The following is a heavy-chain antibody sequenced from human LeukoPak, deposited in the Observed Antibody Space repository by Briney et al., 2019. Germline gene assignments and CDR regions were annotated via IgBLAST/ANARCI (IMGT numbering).Heavy chain of an antibody. CDR2: IYYSGST. CDR3: ARHAESGYDRFDL. Sequence: GSLRLSCTASGFSFSTYWMSWIRQPPGKGLEWFGYIYYSGSTNYKSPLKSRVTMSGDTSKNQFSLELRSVTAADTAVYYCARHAESGYDRFDLWGQGTLVTVSS. V-gene: IGHV4-59*08. CDR1: GFSFSTYW. D-gene: IGHD5-12*01. J-gene: IGHJ5*02.